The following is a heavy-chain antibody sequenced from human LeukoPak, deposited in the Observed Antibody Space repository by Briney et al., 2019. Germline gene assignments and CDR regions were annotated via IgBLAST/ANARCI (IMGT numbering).Heavy chain of an antibody. D-gene: IGHD4-17*01. CDR1: GFTFSSYG. Sequence: GSLRLSCAASGFTFSSYGMHWVRQAPGKGLEWVAFIRYDGSNKYYADSVKGRFTISRDNAKNTLYLQMNSLRAEDTAVYYCASWLTVTGGNYFDYWGQGTLVTVSS. V-gene: IGHV3-30*02. J-gene: IGHJ4*02. CDR2: IRYDGSNK. CDR3: ASWLTVTGGNYFDY.